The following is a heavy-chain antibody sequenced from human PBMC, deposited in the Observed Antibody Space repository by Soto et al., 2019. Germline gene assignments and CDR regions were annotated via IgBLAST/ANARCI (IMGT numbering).Heavy chain of an antibody. D-gene: IGHD5-18*01. CDR1: GYTFTYRY. CDR2: ITPFNGNT. J-gene: IGHJ4*02. Sequence: GASVKVSCKASGYTFTYRYLHWVRQAPGQALEWMGWITPFNGNTNYAQKFQDRVTITRDRSMSTAYMELSSLRSEDTAMYYCAGSSSECSYGYGLYYWGQGTLVTVSS. V-gene: IGHV1-45*02. CDR3: AGSSSECSYGYGLYY.